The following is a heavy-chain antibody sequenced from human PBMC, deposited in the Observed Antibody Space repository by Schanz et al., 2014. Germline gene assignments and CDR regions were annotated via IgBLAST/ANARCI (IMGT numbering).Heavy chain of an antibody. CDR3: AKDAENTAMITDYLDY. D-gene: IGHD5-18*01. CDR2: ISASGGTT. Sequence: EVQLLESGGGLVQPGGSLRLSCAASGFTFSAYAMTWVRQIPGKGLEWVSAISASGGTTYYADSVKGRFTISRDNSKNTLYLQMNSLRAEDTAVYYCAKDAENTAMITDYLDYWGQGTLVIVSS. V-gene: IGHV3-23*01. J-gene: IGHJ4*02. CDR1: GFTFSAYA.